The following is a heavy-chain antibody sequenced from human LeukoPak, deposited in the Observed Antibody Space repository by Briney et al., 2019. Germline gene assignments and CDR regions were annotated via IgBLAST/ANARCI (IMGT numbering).Heavy chain of an antibody. CDR3: ARDRDLNYYTNWFDP. J-gene: IGHJ5*02. V-gene: IGHV1-46*01. Sequence: ASVKVSCKASGYTFTSYYMHWVRQAPGQGLEWMGIINPSGGSTSYAQKFQGRVTLTRDTSTSTVYMELSSLRSEDTAVYYCARDRDLNYYTNWFDPWGQGTLVTVSS. CDR1: GYTFTSYY. D-gene: IGHD3-10*01. CDR2: INPSGGST.